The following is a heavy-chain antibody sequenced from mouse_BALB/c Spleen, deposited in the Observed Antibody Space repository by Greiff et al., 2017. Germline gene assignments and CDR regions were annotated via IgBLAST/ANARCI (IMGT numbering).Heavy chain of an antibody. J-gene: IGHJ4*01. V-gene: IGHV5-4*02. CDR1: GFTFSDYY. CDR2: ISDGGSYT. Sequence: DVKLVESGGGLVKPGGSLKLSCAASGFTFSDYYMYWVRQTPEKRLEWVATISDGGSYTYYPDSVKGRFTISRDNAKNNLYLQMSSLKSEDTAMYYCARGSGDAMDYWGQGTSVTVSS. CDR3: ARGSGDAMDY.